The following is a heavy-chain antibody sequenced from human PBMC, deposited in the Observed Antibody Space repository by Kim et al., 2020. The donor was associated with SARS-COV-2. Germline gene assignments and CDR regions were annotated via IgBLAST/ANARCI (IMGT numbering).Heavy chain of an antibody. CDR2: INHSGST. D-gene: IGHD2-2*01. CDR3: ARGGGRPCSTSCPRRAFDI. V-gene: IGHV4-34*01. J-gene: IGHJ3*02. Sequence: SETLSLTCAVYGGSFSGYYWSWIRQPPGKGLEWIGEINHSGSTNYNPSLKSRVTISVDTSKNQFSLKLSSVTAADTAVYYCARGGGRPCSTSCPRRAFDIWGQGTMVTVSS. CDR1: GGSFSGYY.